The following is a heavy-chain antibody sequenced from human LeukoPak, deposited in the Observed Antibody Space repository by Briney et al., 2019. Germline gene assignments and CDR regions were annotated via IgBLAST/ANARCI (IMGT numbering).Heavy chain of an antibody. D-gene: IGHD3-9*01. CDR3: ARVNDILTGFYTSDY. CDR2: ISAYNGDT. J-gene: IGHJ4*02. V-gene: IGHV1-18*04. Sequence: GASVKVSCKASGNTFTSYGINWVRQAPGQGLEWRGWISAYNGDTNYAQKLQGRVTMTTDTSTSTAYMELRSLRSDDTAVYYCARVNDILTGFYTSDYWGQGTLVTVSS. CDR1: GNTFTSYG.